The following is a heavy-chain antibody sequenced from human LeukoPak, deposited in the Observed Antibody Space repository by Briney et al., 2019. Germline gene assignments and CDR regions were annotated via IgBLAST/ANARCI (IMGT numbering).Heavy chain of an antibody. CDR2: INHSGST. J-gene: IGHJ4*02. CDR3: ERGPDGYCSSASCQHYFDY. D-gene: IGHD2-2*03. Sequence: PSETLSLTCAVYAESFSGYSYIWIRQPPGKGLDWIGKINHSGSTNYNPSLKSRVTISINTSKNQLSLKLSSVTAADTDVYYCERGPDGYCSSASCQHYFDYWGQGTLVTVSS. CDR1: AESFSGYS. V-gene: IGHV4-34*01.